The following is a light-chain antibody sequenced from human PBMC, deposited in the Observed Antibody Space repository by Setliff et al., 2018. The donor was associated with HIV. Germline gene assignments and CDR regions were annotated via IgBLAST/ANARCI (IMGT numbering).Light chain of an antibody. CDR1: IGSIASNF. J-gene: IGLJ1*01. Sequence: NFMLTQPHSVSESPGKTVTISCTRNIGSIASNFVQWYQQRPGTSPTTVIFQDDQRPSGVPDRFSGSIDSSSNSASLTISGLKTEDEADYYCQSYAGSYHYVFGTGTKVTVL. CDR2: QDD. CDR3: QSYAGSYHYV. V-gene: IGLV6-57*01.